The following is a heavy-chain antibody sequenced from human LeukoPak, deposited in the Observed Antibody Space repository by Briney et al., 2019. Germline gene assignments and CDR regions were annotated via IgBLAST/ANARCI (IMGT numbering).Heavy chain of an antibody. V-gene: IGHV1-46*01. CDR2: INPSGGST. Sequence: ASVKVSCKASGYTFTCYYMHWVRQAPGQGLEWMGIINPSGGSTSYAQKFQGRVTMTRDMSTSTVYMELSSLRSEDTAVYYCARSISGIVGAKEFDYWGQGTLVTVSS. CDR3: ARSISGIVGAKEFDY. D-gene: IGHD1-26*01. CDR1: GYTFTCYY. J-gene: IGHJ4*02.